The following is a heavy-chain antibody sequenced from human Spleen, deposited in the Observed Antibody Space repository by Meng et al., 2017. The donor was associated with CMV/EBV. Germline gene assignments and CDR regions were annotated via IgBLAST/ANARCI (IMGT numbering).Heavy chain of an antibody. CDR1: GGSISSGGYY. CDR3: ARDRANYGPNWFDP. Sequence: SGGSISSGGYYWSWIRQHPGEGLEWIGYIYHSGTTYYTPYLQSRVTISIDTSKSQFFLKLSSVTAADTAVYYCARDRANYGPNWFDPWGQGTLVTVSS. V-gene: IGHV4-31*02. J-gene: IGHJ5*02. D-gene: IGHD3-10*01. CDR2: IYHSGTT.